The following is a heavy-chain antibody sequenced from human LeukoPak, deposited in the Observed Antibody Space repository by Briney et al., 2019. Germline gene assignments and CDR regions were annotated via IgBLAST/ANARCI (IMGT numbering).Heavy chain of an antibody. CDR2: ISWNSGSI. Sequence: PGGSLRLSCAASGFTFDDYAMHWVRQAPGKGLEWVSGISWNSGSIGYADSVKGRFTISRDNAKNSLYLHMNSLRAEDTALYYCAKVNDILTGDAFDIWGQGTMGTVSS. V-gene: IGHV3-9*01. J-gene: IGHJ3*02. CDR1: GFTFDDYA. D-gene: IGHD3-9*01. CDR3: AKVNDILTGDAFDI.